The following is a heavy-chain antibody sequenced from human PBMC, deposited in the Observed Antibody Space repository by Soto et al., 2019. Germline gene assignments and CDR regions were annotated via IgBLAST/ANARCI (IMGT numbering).Heavy chain of an antibody. CDR2: IRSKKDGGTT. D-gene: IGHD2-21*01. CDR1: GFTFTNTW. CDR3: TTDWFYAIHY. V-gene: IGHV3-15*07. Sequence: EVQLVESGGGLVKPGGSLRLSCAASGFTFTNTWMNWVRQAPGKGLEWVGRIRSKKDGGTTDYAAPVKGRFTISRDDSKNNVYLQMNSLKTEDTAVYYCTTDWFYAIHYWGQGILVTVSS. J-gene: IGHJ4*02.